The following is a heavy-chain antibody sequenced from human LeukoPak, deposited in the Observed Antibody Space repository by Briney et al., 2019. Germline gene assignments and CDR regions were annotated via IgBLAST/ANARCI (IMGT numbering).Heavy chain of an antibody. CDR2: ISGSGGST. J-gene: IGHJ4*02. CDR3: AKAAIGQYRTYYFDH. Sequence: QSGGSLRLSCEVSGFSFSNFAMSWVRQAAGKGLEWVSAISGSGGSTYYAGSVQGRFTISRDNSKNTLYLQMNSLRAEDTAVYYCAKAAIGQYRTYYFDHWGQGTLVPVSS. D-gene: IGHD1-1*01. V-gene: IGHV3-23*01. CDR1: GFSFSNFA.